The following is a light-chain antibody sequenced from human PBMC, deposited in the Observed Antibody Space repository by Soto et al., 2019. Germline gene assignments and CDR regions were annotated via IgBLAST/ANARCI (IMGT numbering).Light chain of an antibody. J-gene: IGLJ3*02. CDR3: VAWDDNLSSRV. Sequence: QSVLIQPPSASGTPGQRVTISCSGSSSNIGSNYVYWFQQLPGAAPKLLIYRNNQRPSGVPDRFSGSKSGTSASLAISGLRSEDEADYYCVAWDDNLSSRVFGGGTQLTVL. CDR1: SSNIGSNY. CDR2: RNN. V-gene: IGLV1-47*01.